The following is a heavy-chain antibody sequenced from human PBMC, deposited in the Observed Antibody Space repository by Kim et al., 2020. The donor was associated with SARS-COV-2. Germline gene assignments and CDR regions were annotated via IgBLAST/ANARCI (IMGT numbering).Heavy chain of an antibody. CDR3: AGPTLGYCSGSSCHAYDC. CDR1: GFTFSTSA. J-gene: IGHJ4*02. CDR2: ISANGLDT. Sequence: GGSLRLSCTPSGFTFSTSAMSWVRHAPGKGLEWVSAISANGLDTYYADSVKGRFIISRDNSKNMLFLQMYSLRVEDTATYYCAGPTLGYCSGSSCHAYDCWGQGTLVTVSS. V-gene: IGHV3-23*01. D-gene: IGHD2-2*01.